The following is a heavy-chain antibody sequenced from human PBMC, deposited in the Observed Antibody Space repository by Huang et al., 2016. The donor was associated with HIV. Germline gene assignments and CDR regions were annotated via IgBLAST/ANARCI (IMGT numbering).Heavy chain of an antibody. CDR3: ARDVLRGLGYFDV. J-gene: IGHJ2*01. Sequence: QVQLVESGGGVVQPGGSLRLACAASGFTFSNYPMHWVRQAPGKGLGWVAVISYADGSTTYFADAVKGRFTISRDNSKNTVYLQMSSLRADDTAVFYCARDVLRGLGYFDVWGRGTLVTVSS. V-gene: IGHV3-30-3*01. D-gene: IGHD4-17*01. CDR2: ISYADGSTT. CDR1: GFTFSNYP.